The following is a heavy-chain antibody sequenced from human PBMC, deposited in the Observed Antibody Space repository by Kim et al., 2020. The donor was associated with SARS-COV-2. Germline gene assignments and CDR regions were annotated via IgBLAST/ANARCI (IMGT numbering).Heavy chain of an antibody. V-gene: IGHV4-59*13. J-gene: IGHJ3*02. D-gene: IGHD2-15*01. CDR1: GGSICSYY. CDR3: ARVATPYCSGGSCYSGSGRYAFDI. CDR2: IYYSGST. Sequence: SETLSLTCTVSGGSICSYYWSWIRQPPGKGLEWIGYIYYSGSTNYNPSLKSRVTISVDTSKNQFSLKLSSVTAADTAVYYCARVATPYCSGGSCYSGSGRYAFDIWGQGTMVTVSS.